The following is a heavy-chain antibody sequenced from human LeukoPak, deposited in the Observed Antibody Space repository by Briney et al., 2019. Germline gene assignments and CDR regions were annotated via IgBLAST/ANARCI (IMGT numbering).Heavy chain of an antibody. V-gene: IGHV3-23*01. CDR3: AKVGSQVSGAFDI. CDR2: ISGSGGST. CDR1: GFTFSSYA. J-gene: IGHJ3*02. D-gene: IGHD1-14*01. Sequence: XXSLXLSCAASGFTFSSYAMSWVRQAPGKGLGWVSAISGSGGSTYYADSVKGRFTISRDNSKNTLYLQMNSLRAEDTAVYYCAKVGSQVSGAFDIWGQGTMVTVSS.